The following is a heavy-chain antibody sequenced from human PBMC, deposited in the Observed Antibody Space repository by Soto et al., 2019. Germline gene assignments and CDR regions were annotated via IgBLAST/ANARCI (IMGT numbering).Heavy chain of an antibody. CDR3: ARDSCSGGWCCWTFDY. Sequence: EEQLVESGGGLVQPGGSLRLSCAASGFTVSSNYRSWVRQAPGKGLEWVSVIYSDGTTYYADSVLGRVTISRDNSKNTLYLQMKSLRAKDTAVYDCARDSCSGGWCCWTFDYWGQGTLVTVSS. CDR1: GFTVSSNY. CDR2: IYSDGTT. J-gene: IGHJ4*02. D-gene: IGHD2-15*01. V-gene: IGHV3-53*04.